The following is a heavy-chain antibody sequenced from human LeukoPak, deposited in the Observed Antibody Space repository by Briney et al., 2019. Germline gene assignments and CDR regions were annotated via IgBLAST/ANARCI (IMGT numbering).Heavy chain of an antibody. V-gene: IGHV1-69*05. D-gene: IGHD3-3*01. CDR3: ATHPRGYDFWSGYSFDY. J-gene: IGHJ4*02. CDR1: GGTFSSYA. CDR2: IIPIFGTA. Sequence: SVKVSCKASGGTFSSYAISWVRQAPGQGLEWMGGIIPIFGTANYAQKFQGRVTITTDESTSTAYMGLSSLRSEDTAVYYCATHPRGYDFWSGYSFDYWGQGTLVTVSS.